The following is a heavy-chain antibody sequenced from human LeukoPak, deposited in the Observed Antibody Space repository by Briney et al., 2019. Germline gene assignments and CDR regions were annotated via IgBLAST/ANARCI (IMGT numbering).Heavy chain of an antibody. J-gene: IGHJ4*02. V-gene: IGHV3-23*01. CDR2: ISGSGGST. CDR3: ATSKYSGSY. D-gene: IGHD1-26*01. Sequence: GGSLRLSCAASGFTFSNYAMNWVRQASGKGLEWVSAISGSGGSTYYADSVKGRFTISRDNSKNTLNLQMNSLRAEDTAVYYCATSKYSGSYWGQGTLVTVSS. CDR1: GFTFSNYA.